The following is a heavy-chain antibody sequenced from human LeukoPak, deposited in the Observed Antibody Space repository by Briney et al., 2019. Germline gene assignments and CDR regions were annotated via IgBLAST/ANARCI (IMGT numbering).Heavy chain of an antibody. CDR2: ISSSGSTI. V-gene: IGHV3-48*03. J-gene: IGHJ4*02. CDR3: ARNVYNFDY. Sequence: SGGSLRLSCAASGFTFSSYEMNWVRQAPGKGLEWVSYISSSGSTIYYADSVQGRFTISRDNAQNSLYLQMSSLRAEDTAAYYCARNVYNFDYWGQGTLVTVSS. CDR1: GFTFSSYE. D-gene: IGHD3-10*02.